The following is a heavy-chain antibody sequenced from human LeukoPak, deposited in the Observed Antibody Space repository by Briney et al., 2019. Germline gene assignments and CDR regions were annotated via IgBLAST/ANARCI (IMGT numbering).Heavy chain of an antibody. D-gene: IGHD3-10*01. Sequence: PSETLSLTCAFIGGSFIGYYWSWIRHPPGKGLDWIGEINHSESTNYNPSLKSRVTISVDTSKNQFSLKLSSVTAADTAVYYCARERRVPKAYYYYGMDVWGQGTTVTVSS. CDR1: GGSFIGYY. J-gene: IGHJ6*02. CDR3: ARERRVPKAYYYYGMDV. V-gene: IGHV4-34*01. CDR2: INHSEST.